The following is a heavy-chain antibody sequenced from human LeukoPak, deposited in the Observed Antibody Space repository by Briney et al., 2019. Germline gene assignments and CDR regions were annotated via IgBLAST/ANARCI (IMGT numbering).Heavy chain of an antibody. CDR3: ARDYDSSGHFDY. CDR1: GGTFSSYA. Sequence: SVKVSCKASGGTFSSYAISWVRQAPGQGLEWMGGIIPIFGTANYAQKFQGRVTITADESTSTAYMELSSLRSEDTAVYYCARDYDSSGHFDYWGQGTLVTVSS. J-gene: IGHJ4*02. D-gene: IGHD3-22*01. CDR2: IIPIFGTA. V-gene: IGHV1-69*13.